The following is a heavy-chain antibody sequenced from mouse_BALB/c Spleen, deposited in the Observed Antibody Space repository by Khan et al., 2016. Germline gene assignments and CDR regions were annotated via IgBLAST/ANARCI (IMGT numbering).Heavy chain of an antibody. CDR3: ARYRYDAYFEV. J-gene: IGHJ1*01. CDR2: INPYNGDT. Sequence: VQLQQPGPELVKPGASVKISCKASGYSFTDYFMNWVMQSHGKSLEWIGRINPYNGDTFFNQKFKGKATLTVDRSSSTAYMVLRSLASEVYDVFNCARYRYDAYFEVWGAGSTVTVSS. D-gene: IGHD2-12*01. CDR1: GYSFTDYF. V-gene: IGHV1-20*02.